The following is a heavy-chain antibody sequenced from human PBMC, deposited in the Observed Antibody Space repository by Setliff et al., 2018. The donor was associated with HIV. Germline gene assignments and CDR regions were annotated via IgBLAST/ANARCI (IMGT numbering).Heavy chain of an antibody. CDR2: IYYPGST. CDR3: ARLGSGWHWVTRIDY. J-gene: IGHJ4*02. CDR1: GASLSGSGFY. Sequence: SETLSLTCNVSGASLSGSGFYWCWLRQPPGKGLQWIGSIYYPGSTYYNLSLTSRVTISIDTSKNLFFLTVRSVTAADTGIYYCARLGSGWHWVTRIDYWGRGTLVTVSS. D-gene: IGHD6-19*01. V-gene: IGHV4-39*02.